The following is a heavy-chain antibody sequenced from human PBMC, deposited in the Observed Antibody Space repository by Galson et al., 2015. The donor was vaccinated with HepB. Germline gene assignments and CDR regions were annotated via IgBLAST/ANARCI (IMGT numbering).Heavy chain of an antibody. CDR3: ARIGWATVTTNYGYFDY. V-gene: IGHV5-51*01. CDR2: IYPGDSDT. Sequence: QSGAEVKKPGESLKISCKGSGYSFTSYRIGWVRQMPGKGLEWMGIIYPGDSDTRYSPSFQGQVTISADKSISTAYLQWSSLKASDTAMYYCARIGWATVTTNYGYFDYWGQGTLVTVSS. D-gene: IGHD4-17*01. CDR1: GYSFTSYR. J-gene: IGHJ4*02.